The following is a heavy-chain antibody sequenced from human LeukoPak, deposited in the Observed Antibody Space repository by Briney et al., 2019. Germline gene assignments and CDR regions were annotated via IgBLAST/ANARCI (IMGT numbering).Heavy chain of an antibody. Sequence: PSETLSLTCTVSAGYISSYYWSWIRQPPGKGLEWIGYIYYSGSTNYNPSLMSRVTTSVDTSKNQFSLKLSSVTAADTAVYYCAKHYMGSYDNRGLDYWGQGTLVTVSS. CDR3: AKHYMGSYDNRGLDY. J-gene: IGHJ4*02. D-gene: IGHD3-10*01. CDR2: IYYSGST. CDR1: AGYISSYY. V-gene: IGHV4-59*08.